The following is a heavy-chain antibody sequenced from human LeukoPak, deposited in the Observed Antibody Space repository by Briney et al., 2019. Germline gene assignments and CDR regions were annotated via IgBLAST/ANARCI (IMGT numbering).Heavy chain of an antibody. V-gene: IGHV1-46*01. CDR1: GYTFTSYY. Sequence: ASVKVSCKASGYTFTSYYMHWVRQAPGQGLEWMGITNPSAGSTSYAQTFQGRVTMTRDTSTSTVYLELSSLTSEDTAVYYCATGPTVTRLDYWGQGTLVTVSS. CDR3: ATGPTVTRLDY. CDR2: TNPSAGST. D-gene: IGHD4-17*01. J-gene: IGHJ4*02.